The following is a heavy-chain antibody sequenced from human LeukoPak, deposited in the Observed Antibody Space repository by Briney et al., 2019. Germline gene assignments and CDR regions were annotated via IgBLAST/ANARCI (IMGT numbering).Heavy chain of an antibody. CDR1: GGSISSYY. D-gene: IGHD1-26*01. CDR2: IYYSGST. Sequence: SETLSLTCTVSGGSISSYYWSWIRQPPGKGLEWIGYIYYSGSTNYNPSLKSRVTISVDTSKNQFSLKLSSVTAADTAVYYCARDALGGAEFDYWGQGTLVTVSS. V-gene: IGHV4-59*01. J-gene: IGHJ4*02. CDR3: ARDALGGAEFDY.